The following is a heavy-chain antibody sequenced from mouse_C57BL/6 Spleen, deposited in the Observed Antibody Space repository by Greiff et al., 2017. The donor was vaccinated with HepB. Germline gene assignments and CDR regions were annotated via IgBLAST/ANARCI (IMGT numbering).Heavy chain of an antibody. CDR3: ARWFTTARYFDV. CDR1: GYTFTSYW. D-gene: IGHD1-2*01. J-gene: IGHJ1*03. V-gene: IGHV1-69*01. Sequence: QVQLQQPGAELVMPGASVKLSCKASGYTFTSYWMHWVKQRPGQGLEWIGEIDPSDSYTNYNQKFKGKSTLTVDKSSSTAYMQLSSLASEDSAVYYCARWFTTARYFDVWGTGTTVTVSS. CDR2: IDPSDSYT.